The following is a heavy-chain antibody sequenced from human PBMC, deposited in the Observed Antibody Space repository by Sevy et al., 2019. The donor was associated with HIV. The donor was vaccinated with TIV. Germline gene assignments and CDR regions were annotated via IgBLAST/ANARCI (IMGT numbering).Heavy chain of an antibody. J-gene: IGHJ4*02. CDR2: INPNSGDT. CDR1: GYTFTGYY. Sequence: ASVKVSCKASGYTFTGYYMHWVRQAPGQGLEWMGWINPNSGDTNYAQKFQGRVTMTRDTSISTAYMELSRLGSDDTAVYYCARDLPRYDSSGYFDYWGQGTLVTVSS. D-gene: IGHD3-22*01. CDR3: ARDLPRYDSSGYFDY. V-gene: IGHV1-2*02.